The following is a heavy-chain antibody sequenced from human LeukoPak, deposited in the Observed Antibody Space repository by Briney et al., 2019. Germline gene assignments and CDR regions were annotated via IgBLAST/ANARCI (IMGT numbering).Heavy chain of an antibody. CDR1: GYTFTSYA. V-gene: IGHV1-3*01. CDR2: INAGNGNT. D-gene: IGHD3-22*01. J-gene: IGHJ3*02. CDR3: ARVMIVVVITDLDAFDI. Sequence: ASVNVSCKASGYTFTSYAMHWVRQAAGQRLERMGWINAGNGNTKYSQKFQGRVTITRDTSASTAYMELSSLRSEDTAVYYCARVMIVVVITDLDAFDIWGQGTMVTVSS.